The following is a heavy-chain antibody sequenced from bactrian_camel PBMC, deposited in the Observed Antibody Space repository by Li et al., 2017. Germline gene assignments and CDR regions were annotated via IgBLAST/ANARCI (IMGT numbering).Heavy chain of an antibody. CDR1: AYIFSIYY. CDR2: ISRVGRM. D-gene: IGHD2*01. Sequence: HVQLVESGGGSVQAGGSLTLSCAAPAYIFSIYYMGWFRQGPGKQREGVASISRVGRMLYADSVKGRFTASRDNAKNSLYLQLNSLKTDDTAMYYCVATVVGTGASYAYWGQGTQVTVS. CDR3: VATVVGTGASYAY. V-gene: IGHV3S53*01. J-gene: IGHJ4*01.